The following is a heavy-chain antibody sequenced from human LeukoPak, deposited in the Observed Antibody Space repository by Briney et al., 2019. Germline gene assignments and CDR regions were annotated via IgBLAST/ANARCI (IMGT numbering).Heavy chain of an antibody. D-gene: IGHD1-26*01. CDR3: ARGQGAFGGYEWANWFDP. V-gene: IGHV4-39*02. Sequence: SETLSLTCAVSGGSIRSSSYYWAWIRQPPGKSLEWIASGRYSGSTFYNPSLKSRVSLSMDTSNNHFSLRVTSLTAADSAIYYCARGQGAFGGYEWANWFDPWGRGTLVTVSS. J-gene: IGHJ5*02. CDR1: GGSIRSSSYY. CDR2: GRYSGST.